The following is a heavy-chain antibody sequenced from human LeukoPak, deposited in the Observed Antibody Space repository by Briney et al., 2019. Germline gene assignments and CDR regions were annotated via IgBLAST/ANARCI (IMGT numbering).Heavy chain of an antibody. CDR3: ARVYISGSYRRLNFDY. D-gene: IGHD1-26*01. CDR1: GGSFGGYY. V-gene: IGHV4-34*01. Sequence: SETLSLTCAVYGGSFGGYYWSWIRQPPGKGLEWIGEINHSGSTNYNPSLKSRVTISVDTSKNQFSLKLSSVTAADTAVYYCARVYISGSYRRLNFDYWGQGTLVTVSS. J-gene: IGHJ4*02. CDR2: INHSGST.